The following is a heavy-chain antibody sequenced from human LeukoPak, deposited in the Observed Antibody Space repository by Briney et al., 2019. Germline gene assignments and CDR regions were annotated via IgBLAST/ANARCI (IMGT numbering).Heavy chain of an antibody. CDR2: INPNSGGT. J-gene: IGHJ4*02. CDR1: GYTFTGYY. Sequence: ASVKVSCKASGYTFTGYYMHWVRQAPGQGLEWMGWINPNSGGTNYAQKFQGRVTMTRDTSISTAYMELSRLRSDDTAVYYCARGGRYYYDSSGPIDYWGQGTLVTVPS. CDR3: ARGGRYYYDSSGPIDY. V-gene: IGHV1-2*02. D-gene: IGHD3-22*01.